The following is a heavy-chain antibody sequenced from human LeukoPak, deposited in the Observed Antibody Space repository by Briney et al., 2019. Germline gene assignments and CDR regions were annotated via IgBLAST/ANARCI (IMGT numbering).Heavy chain of an antibody. CDR3: ARNVRYCSSTSCYYPLGY. V-gene: IGHV1-2*02. D-gene: IGHD2-2*01. CDR1: GYTFTGYY. Sequence: GASVKVSCKASGYTFTGYYMHWVRQAPGQGLEWMGWINPNSGGTNYAQKFQGRVTMTRDTSISTAYMELSRLRSDDTAVYYCARNVRYCSSTSCYYPLGYWGQGTLVTVSS. CDR2: INPNSGGT. J-gene: IGHJ4*02.